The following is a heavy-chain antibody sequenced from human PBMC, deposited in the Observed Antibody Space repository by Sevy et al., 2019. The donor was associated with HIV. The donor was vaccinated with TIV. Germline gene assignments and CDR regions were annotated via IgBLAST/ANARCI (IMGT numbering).Heavy chain of an antibody. V-gene: IGHV3-48*03. J-gene: IGHJ1*01. D-gene: IGHD6-13*01. CDR2: ISNSGNII. CDR3: AREDGSRQYFQY. Sequence: GGSLRLSCVASGFTFSSYEMNWVRQAPGKGLEWVSYISNSGNIIYYEDSVKGGFTISRDIAKNSLYLQMNSLRAEDTAVYYCAREDGSRQYFQYWGQGTLVTVSS. CDR1: GFTFSSYE.